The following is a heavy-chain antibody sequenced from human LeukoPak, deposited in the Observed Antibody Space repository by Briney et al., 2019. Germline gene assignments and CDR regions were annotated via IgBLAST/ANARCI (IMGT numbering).Heavy chain of an antibody. Sequence: GRSLRLSCAASGFTFSSYAVHWVRQAPGKGLEWVAVISYDGGNEYYADSVKGRFTISRDNSKNTLYLQINSLRTEDTAVYYCAKVYHVFWSGYLDYWGQGTLVTVSS. V-gene: IGHV3-30-3*01. D-gene: IGHD3-3*01. J-gene: IGHJ4*02. CDR1: GFTFSSYA. CDR3: AKVYHVFWSGYLDY. CDR2: ISYDGGNE.